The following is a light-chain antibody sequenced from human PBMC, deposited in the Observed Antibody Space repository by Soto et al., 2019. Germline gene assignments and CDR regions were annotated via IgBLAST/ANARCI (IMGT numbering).Light chain of an antibody. Sequence: VVLTQSPATLSLSPWERATLSCRASQSVSSYLAWYQQKPGQAPRLLIYGASSRATGIPTRFSGSGSGTEFSLTISSLQSEDFAVYYCQQYSKWPITFGQGTRLEIK. J-gene: IGKJ5*01. CDR2: GAS. CDR1: QSVSSY. V-gene: IGKV3-15*01. CDR3: QQYSKWPIT.